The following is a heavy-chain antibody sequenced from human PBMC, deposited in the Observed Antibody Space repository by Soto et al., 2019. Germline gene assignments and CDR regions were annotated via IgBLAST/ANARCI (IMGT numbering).Heavy chain of an antibody. J-gene: IGHJ4*02. CDR3: VKDLGPLSHGQRGFES. V-gene: IGHV3-9*01. Sequence: EVQLVESGGGLVQPGRSPRLSCAPSGFTFEDFAMHWVRQGPGKGLEWVAGISWNSGTLGYADSVKGRFVISRDNAKKSLYLQMGSLRAEDTALYYCVKDLGPLSHGQRGFESWGQGTLVTVSS. D-gene: IGHD2-8*01. CDR2: ISWNSGTL. CDR1: GFTFEDFA.